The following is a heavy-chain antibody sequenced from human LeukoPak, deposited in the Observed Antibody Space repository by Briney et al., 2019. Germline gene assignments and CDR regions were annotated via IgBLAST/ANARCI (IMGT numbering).Heavy chain of an antibody. V-gene: IGHV3-21*01. CDR3: ASEVGGPLYYYGSGSPRN. D-gene: IGHD3-10*01. J-gene: IGHJ4*02. CDR2: ISSGGSYI. Sequence: GGSLRLSCAASGFTFGSYWMSWVRQAPGKGLEWVSSISSGGSYIYYADSVKGRFTISRDNAKSSLYLQMNSLRAEDTAVYYCASEVGGPLYYYGSGSPRNWGQGTLVTVSS. CDR1: GFTFGSYW.